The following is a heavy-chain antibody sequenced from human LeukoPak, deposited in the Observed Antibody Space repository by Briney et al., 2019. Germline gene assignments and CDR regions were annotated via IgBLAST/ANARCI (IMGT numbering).Heavy chain of an antibody. CDR2: IYYSGST. CDR3: ARTRYYYNSRSYGAPYYFDY. D-gene: IGHD3-10*01. V-gene: IGHV4-39*01. J-gene: IGHJ4*02. Sequence: PSETLSLTCTVSGGSISTSSYYWGWIRQPPGKGLEWIGSIYYSGSTYYNPSLKSRVTISVDTSKNQFSLKLSSVTAADTAVYYCARTRYYYNSRSYGAPYYFDYWGQGTLVTVSS. CDR1: GGSISTSSYY.